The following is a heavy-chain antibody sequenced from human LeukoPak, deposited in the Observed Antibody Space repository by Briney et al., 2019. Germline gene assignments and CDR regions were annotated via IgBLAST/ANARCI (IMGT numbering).Heavy chain of an antibody. CDR3: VRDRGYCSGGTCYALWDY. J-gene: IGHJ4*02. D-gene: IGHD2-15*01. V-gene: IGHV3-7*01. CDR2: XKXDGGEK. Sequence: AHXKXDGGEKHYVDPVRGRFTISRDNAKNSLYLQMNSLRAEDTAMYYCVRDRGYCSGGTCYALWDYWGQGTLVTVSS.